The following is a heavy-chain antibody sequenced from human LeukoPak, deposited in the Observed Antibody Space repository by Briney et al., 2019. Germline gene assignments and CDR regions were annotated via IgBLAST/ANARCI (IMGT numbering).Heavy chain of an antibody. Sequence: GGSPRLSCSASGFTFSSYCMNWVRQAPGKGLEWVSAISGSGGSTYYADSVKGRFTISRDNSKNTLYLQMNSLRAEDTAVYYCAKVIDYGDYDAFDIWGRGTMVTVSS. V-gene: IGHV3-23*01. D-gene: IGHD4-17*01. CDR2: ISGSGGST. CDR3: AKVIDYGDYDAFDI. CDR1: GFTFSSYC. J-gene: IGHJ3*02.